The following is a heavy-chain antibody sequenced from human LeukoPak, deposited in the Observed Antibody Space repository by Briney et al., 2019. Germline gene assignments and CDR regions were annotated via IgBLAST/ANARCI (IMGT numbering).Heavy chain of an antibody. V-gene: IGHV3-23*01. Sequence: GGSLRLSCAASGFTFSSYAMSWVRQAPGKGLEWVSAISGSGGSTYYADSVKGGVTISRDNSKTTLYLQMNSLRAEDTAVYYCAKSIAARHFDYWGQGTLVTVSS. CDR1: GFTFSSYA. CDR2: ISGSGGST. J-gene: IGHJ4*02. CDR3: AKSIAARHFDY. D-gene: IGHD6-6*01.